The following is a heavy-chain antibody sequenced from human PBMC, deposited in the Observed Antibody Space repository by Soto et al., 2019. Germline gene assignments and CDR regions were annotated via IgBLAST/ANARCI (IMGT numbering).Heavy chain of an antibody. CDR1: GFTFSSYD. V-gene: IGHV3-13*01. CDR2: IGTAGDT. J-gene: IGHJ6*03. Sequence: GGSLRLSCAASGFTFSSYDMHWVRQATGKGLEWVSAIGTAGDTYYPGSVKGRFTISRENAKNFLYLQMNSLRAGDTAVYYCARAEPATLLYYYYYMGVWGKGTTVTVSS. CDR3: ARAEPATLLYYYYYMGV.